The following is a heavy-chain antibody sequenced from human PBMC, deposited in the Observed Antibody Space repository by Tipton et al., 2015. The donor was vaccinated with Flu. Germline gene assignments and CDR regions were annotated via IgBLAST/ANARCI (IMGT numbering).Heavy chain of an antibody. CDR3: ARGSGSGTYMIFDF. CDR2: MYASGST. D-gene: IGHD3-10*01. V-gene: IGHV4-4*07. Sequence: LRLSCTVSGDSMSSFYWSWIRQPAGKGLEWIGRMYASGSTKYNPSLKSRVTMSVDTSKKQFSLKLTPVTAADTAVYYCARGSGSGTYMIFDFWGQGTLVIVSS. J-gene: IGHJ4*02. CDR1: GDSMSSFY.